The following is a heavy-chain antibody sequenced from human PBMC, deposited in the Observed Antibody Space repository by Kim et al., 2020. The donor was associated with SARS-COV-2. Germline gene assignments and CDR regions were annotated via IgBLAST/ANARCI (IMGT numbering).Heavy chain of an antibody. V-gene: IGHV3-15*01. CDR2: IKSKTDGGTT. J-gene: IGHJ4*02. CDR1: GFTFSNAW. Sequence: GGSLRLSCAASGFTFSNAWMSWVRQAPGKGLEWVGRIKSKTDGGTTDYAAPVKGRFTISRDDSKNTLYLQMNSLKTEDTAVYYCTTGIPRGSGSYSQHYFDYWGQGTLVTVSS. CDR3: TTGIPRGSGSYSQHYFDY. D-gene: IGHD1-26*01.